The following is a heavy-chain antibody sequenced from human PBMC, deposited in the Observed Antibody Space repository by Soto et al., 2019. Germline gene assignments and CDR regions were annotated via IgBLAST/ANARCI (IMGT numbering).Heavy chain of an antibody. Sequence: EVQLVESGGGLVQPGGSLRLSCAASGFTFSSYSMNWVRQAPGKGLEWVSYISSSSSTIYYADSVKGRFTISRDNAKNSLHLQMNRLRAENTAVYYCARGVGYEVDYWGQGTLGTVS. J-gene: IGHJ4*02. CDR2: ISSSSSTI. CDR1: GFTFSSYS. CDR3: ARGVGYEVDY. V-gene: IGHV3-48*01. D-gene: IGHD5-12*01.